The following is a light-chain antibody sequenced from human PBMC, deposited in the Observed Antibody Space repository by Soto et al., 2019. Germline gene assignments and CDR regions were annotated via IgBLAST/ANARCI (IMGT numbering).Light chain of an antibody. Sequence: DIQMTQSPSSLSASVGDRVTITCRASQSIHTYVNWYQQKPGKAPKVLIYTTSNLQSGAPSRFSGSGSGTEFTLTISSLQPEDFATYYCQQSSRTPLTFGQGTRLEIK. CDR3: QQSSRTPLT. CDR1: QSIHTY. J-gene: IGKJ5*01. CDR2: TTS. V-gene: IGKV1-39*01.